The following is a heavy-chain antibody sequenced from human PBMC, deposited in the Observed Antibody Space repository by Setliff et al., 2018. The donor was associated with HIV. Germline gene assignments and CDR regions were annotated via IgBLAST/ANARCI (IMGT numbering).Heavy chain of an antibody. CDR2: IKQDGSEI. D-gene: IGHD3-16*01. Sequence: LRLSCAASGFTFSNYWMDWVRQAPGKGLEWVATIKQDGSEIYYMDSVKGRFTISRDNARTSLFLGMRSLRDEDTAVYLCANLWELGAWGQGTLVTVSS. CDR1: GFTFSNYW. V-gene: IGHV3-7*03. J-gene: IGHJ5*02. CDR3: ANLWELGA.